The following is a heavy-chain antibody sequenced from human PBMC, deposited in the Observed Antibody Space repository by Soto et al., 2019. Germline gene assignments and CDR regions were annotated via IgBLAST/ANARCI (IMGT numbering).Heavy chain of an antibody. CDR1: GYTFTGYY. V-gene: IGHV1-2*04. D-gene: IGHD3-10*01. CDR2: INPNSGGT. J-gene: IGHJ4*02. CDR3: ARDHGSGSYQDY. Sequence: ASVKVSCKASGYTFTGYYMHWVRLAPGQGLEWMGWINPNSGGTNYAQKFQGWVTMTRDTSISTAYMELSRLRSDDTAVYYCARDHGSGSYQDYWGQGTLVTVSS.